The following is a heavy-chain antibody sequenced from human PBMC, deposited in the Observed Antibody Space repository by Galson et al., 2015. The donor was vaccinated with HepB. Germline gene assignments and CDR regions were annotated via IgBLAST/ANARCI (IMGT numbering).Heavy chain of an antibody. Sequence: CAISGDSVSSNSAAWNWIRQSPSRGLEWLGRTYYRSKWYNDYAVSVKSRITINPDTSKNQFSLQLNSVTPEDTAVYYCARGVRAYGSGSYYHYFDYWGQGTLVTVSS. D-gene: IGHD3-10*01. V-gene: IGHV6-1*01. CDR2: TYYRSKWYN. J-gene: IGHJ4*02. CDR3: ARGVRAYGSGSYYHYFDY. CDR1: GDSVSSNSAA.